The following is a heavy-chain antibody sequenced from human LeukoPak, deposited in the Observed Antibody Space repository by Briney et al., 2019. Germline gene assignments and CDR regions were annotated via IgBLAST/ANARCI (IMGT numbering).Heavy chain of an antibody. CDR3: ARDFERNFDWLLYTHAFVI. Sequence: SETLSLTCTASGVSISRYYWSWIRQPAGKGLEWIGRINNGGIITYNPSLKSRVTMSIDTSNNKFSLRLRYVTAADAAVYYCARDFERNFDWLLYTHAFVIWGQGTMVTVPS. D-gene: IGHD3-9*01. CDR2: INNGGII. J-gene: IGHJ3*02. V-gene: IGHV4-4*07. CDR1: GVSISRYY.